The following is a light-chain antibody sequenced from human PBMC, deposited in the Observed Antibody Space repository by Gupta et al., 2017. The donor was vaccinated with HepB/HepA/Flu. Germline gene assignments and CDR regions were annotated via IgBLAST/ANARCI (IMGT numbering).Light chain of an antibody. J-gene: IGKJ3*01. CDR2: DAS. V-gene: IGKV1-33*01. CDR3: QQYDSLLPFT. CDR1: QYNSNY. Sequence: DIQMTQSPSSLSASLGHRVTITCQASQYNSNYLNWYQQKPGKAPKLLTYDASNFEREVPARFRVSGSGTDFTFTMSSMKVEDKAIYYCQQYDSLLPFTFGPGTKVEIK.